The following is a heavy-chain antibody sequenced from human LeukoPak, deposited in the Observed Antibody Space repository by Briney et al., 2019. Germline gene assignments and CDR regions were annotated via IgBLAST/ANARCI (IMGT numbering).Heavy chain of an antibody. CDR3: ARRRYYDILPGYYKGAFDI. CDR1: GGSISSGDYY. D-gene: IGHD3-9*01. J-gene: IGHJ3*02. Sequence: SQTLSLTCTVSGGSISSGDYYWSWIRQPPGKGLEWIGYIYYSGSTYYNPSLKNRVTISVDTSKNQFSLKPSSATAADTAVYYCARRRYYDILPGYYKGAFDIWGQGTMVTVSS. V-gene: IGHV4-30-4*08. CDR2: IYYSGST.